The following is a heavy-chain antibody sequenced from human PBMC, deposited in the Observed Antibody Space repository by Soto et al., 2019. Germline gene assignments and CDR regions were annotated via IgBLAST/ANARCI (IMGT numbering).Heavy chain of an antibody. CDR1: GGSISTYY. J-gene: IGHJ4*02. Sequence: ETLSLTCTVSGGSISTYYWSWIRQPAGKGLEWIGRIYASGSTNYNPSLKSRVTMSVATSKNQFSLKLSSVTAADTAVYYCARGGMVIIPTATAFDYWGQGTLVTVS. D-gene: IGHD2-2*01. CDR3: ARGGMVIIPTATAFDY. CDR2: IYASGST. V-gene: IGHV4-4*07.